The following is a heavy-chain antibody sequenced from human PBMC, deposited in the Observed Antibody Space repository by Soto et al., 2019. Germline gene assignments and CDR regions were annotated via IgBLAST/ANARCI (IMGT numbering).Heavy chain of an antibody. D-gene: IGHD6-13*01. V-gene: IGHV5-51*01. Sequence: PGESLKISCKGSGYSFTSYWIGWVRQMTGKGPEWMGIIYADNSDTRYRPSLQGQVTISADKTLSTAYLQWSRLKASDPAMSFCARHPSSWYFAFDYCGQGTRGAVSS. CDR2: IYADNSDT. CDR1: GYSFTSYW. J-gene: IGHJ4*02. CDR3: ARHPSSWYFAFDY.